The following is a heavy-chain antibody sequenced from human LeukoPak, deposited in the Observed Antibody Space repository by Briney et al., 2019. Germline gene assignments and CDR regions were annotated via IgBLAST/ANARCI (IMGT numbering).Heavy chain of an antibody. CDR3: ASESESYDSSGSTFKY. D-gene: IGHD3-22*01. Sequence: GGSLRLSCVASGFTFSNTWMSWVRQAPGKGLEWVSVIYSGGSTYYADSVKGRFTISRDNSKNTLYLQMNSLRAEDTAVYCCASESESYDSSGSTFKYWGQGTLVTVSS. CDR2: IYSGGST. CDR1: GFTFSNTW. V-gene: IGHV3-66*01. J-gene: IGHJ4*02.